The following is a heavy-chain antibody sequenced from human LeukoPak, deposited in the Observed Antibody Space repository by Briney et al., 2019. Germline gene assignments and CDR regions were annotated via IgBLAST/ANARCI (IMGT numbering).Heavy chain of an antibody. J-gene: IGHJ4*02. CDR2: INHSGST. CDR3: ARVLWGIVVVPAAMKIFDY. D-gene: IGHD2-2*01. V-gene: IGHV4-34*01. CDR1: SGSFSGYY. Sequence: SETLSLTCAVYSGSFSGYYWSWIRQPPEKGLEWIGEINHSGSTNYNPSLKSRVTISVDTSKNQFSLKLSSVTAADTAVYYCARVLWGIVVVPAAMKIFDYWGQGTLVTVSS.